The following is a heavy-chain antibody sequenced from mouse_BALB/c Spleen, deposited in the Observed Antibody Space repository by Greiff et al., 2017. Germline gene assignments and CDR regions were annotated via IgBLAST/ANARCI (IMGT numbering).Heavy chain of an antibody. CDR3: ARSRSTMITAGGEFAY. Sequence: QVQLQQSGAELVRPGSSVKISCKASGYAFSSYWMNWVKQRPGQGLEWIGQIYPGDGDTNYNGKFKGKATLTADKSSSTAYMQLSSLTSEDSAVYFCARSRSTMITAGGEFAYWGQGTLVTVSA. CDR2: IYPGDGDT. J-gene: IGHJ3*01. CDR1: GYAFSSYW. D-gene: IGHD2-4*01. V-gene: IGHV1-80*01.